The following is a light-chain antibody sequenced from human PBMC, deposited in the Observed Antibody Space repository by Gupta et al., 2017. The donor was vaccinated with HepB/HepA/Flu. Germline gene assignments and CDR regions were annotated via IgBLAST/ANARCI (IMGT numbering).Light chain of an antibody. Sequence: DIVMTQSPDSLAVSLGERATINCKSSQSVLYSSNNKNYLAWYQQKPGQPPKLLINWASTRESGVPDRFSGSGSGTDFALTISSLQAEDVAIYYCQQYDGSPQSFGQGTKVEIK. CDR1: QSVLYSSNNKNY. CDR3: QQYDGSPQS. CDR2: WAS. J-gene: IGKJ1*01. V-gene: IGKV4-1*01.